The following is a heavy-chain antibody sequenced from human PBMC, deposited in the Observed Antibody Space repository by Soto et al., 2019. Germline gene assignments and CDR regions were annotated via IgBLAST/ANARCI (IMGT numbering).Heavy chain of an antibody. Sequence: SETLSLTCAVSGVSIHNSHSFWGWIRQPPGKGLEFIANVYYSGGAHYNPSFKSRVTISVDTSTNQVSLRMSSVTAADTAVYFCGRVVEGATRHTDFDSWGQGTLVTVSS. D-gene: IGHD2-21*01. CDR3: GRVVEGATRHTDFDS. J-gene: IGHJ5*01. CDR2: VYYSGGA. V-gene: IGHV4-39*01. CDR1: GVSIHNSHSF.